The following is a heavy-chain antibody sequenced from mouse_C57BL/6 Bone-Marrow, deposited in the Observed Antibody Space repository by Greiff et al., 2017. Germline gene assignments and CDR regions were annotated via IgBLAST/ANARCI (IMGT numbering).Heavy chain of an antibody. CDR2: IDPETGGH. J-gene: IGHJ3*01. Sequence: QVQLQQSGAELVSPGASVTLSCKASGSTFPDYEMHWVKQTPVHGLEWIGAIDPETGGHAYNQKFKGKAILPADNSSSTAYMELRSLTAEDSAVYYCTRAYYGNYAWFAYWGQGTLVTVSA. CDR1: GSTFPDYE. CDR3: TRAYYGNYAWFAY. D-gene: IGHD2-10*01. V-gene: IGHV1-15*01.